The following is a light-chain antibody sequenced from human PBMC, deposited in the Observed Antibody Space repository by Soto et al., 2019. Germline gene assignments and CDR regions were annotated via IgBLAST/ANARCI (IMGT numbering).Light chain of an antibody. CDR2: DVS. V-gene: IGKV1-5*01. J-gene: IGKJ1*01. CDR1: QSFSRW. CDR3: LQLYNFSWT. Sequence: DIQMTQSPSTLSASVGDRVTITCRASQSFSRWLAWYQQKPGKSPQLLIYDVSRLESGVPSRFSGSGSGTDFTLTISRLQPEDFATYYCLQLYNFSWTFGQGTKVDIK.